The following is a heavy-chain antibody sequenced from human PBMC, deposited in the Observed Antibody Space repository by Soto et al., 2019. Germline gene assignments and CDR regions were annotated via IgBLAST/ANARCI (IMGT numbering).Heavy chain of an antibody. CDR3: ARGRAPNWGLHYYYYMDV. CDR2: IYYSGST. Sequence: SETLSLTCTVSGGSISSGGYYWSWIRQHPGKGLEWIGYIYYSGSTYYNPSLKSRVTISVDTSKNQFSLKLSSVTAADTAVYYCARGRAPNWGLHYYYYMDVWGKGTTVTVSS. J-gene: IGHJ6*03. V-gene: IGHV4-31*03. CDR1: GGSISSGGYY. D-gene: IGHD7-27*01.